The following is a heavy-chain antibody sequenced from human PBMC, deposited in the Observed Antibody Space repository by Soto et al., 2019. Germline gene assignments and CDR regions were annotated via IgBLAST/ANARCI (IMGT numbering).Heavy chain of an antibody. D-gene: IGHD3-22*01. V-gene: IGHV5-10-1*01. Sequence: GESLKISCKGSGYSFTSYWISWVRQMPGKGLEWMGRIDPSDSYTNYSPSFQGHVTISADKSISTAYLQWSSLKASDTAMYYCARHHFPHYYDISGPRGPEFAYWGQGTLVTVSS. CDR2: IDPSDSYT. CDR1: GYSFTSYW. J-gene: IGHJ4*02. CDR3: ARHHFPHYYDISGPRGPEFAY.